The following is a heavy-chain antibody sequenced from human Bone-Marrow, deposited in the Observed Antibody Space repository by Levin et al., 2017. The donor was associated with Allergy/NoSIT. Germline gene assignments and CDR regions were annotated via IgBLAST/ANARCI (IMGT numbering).Heavy chain of an antibody. CDR1: GFTFSSYS. Sequence: GESLKISCAASGFTFSSYSMNWVRQAPGKGLEWVSSISSSSSYIYYADSVKGRFTISRDNAKNSLYLQMNSLRAEDTAVYYCARDGYYGSGSYYYYYMDVWGKGTTVTVSS. J-gene: IGHJ6*03. CDR2: ISSSSSYI. CDR3: ARDGYYGSGSYYYYYMDV. D-gene: IGHD3-10*01. V-gene: IGHV3-21*01.